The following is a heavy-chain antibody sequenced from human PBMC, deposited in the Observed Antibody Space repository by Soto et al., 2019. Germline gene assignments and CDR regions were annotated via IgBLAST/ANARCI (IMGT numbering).Heavy chain of an antibody. D-gene: IGHD3-22*01. J-gene: IGHJ3*02. CDR2: IYYSGST. V-gene: IGHV4-59*01. Sequence: ASETLSLTCTVSGGSISSNYWSWIRQPPGKGLEWIGYIYYSGSTNYNPSLKSRVTISVDTSKNQFSLKLSSVTAADTAVYYCARVRDSSGYYYFDAFDIWGQGTMVTVSS. CDR1: GGSISSNY. CDR3: ARVRDSSGYYYFDAFDI.